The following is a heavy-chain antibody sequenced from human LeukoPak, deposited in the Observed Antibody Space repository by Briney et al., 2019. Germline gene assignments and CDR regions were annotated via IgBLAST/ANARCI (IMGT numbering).Heavy chain of an antibody. Sequence: GGSLRLSCAASGFTFSSYWMSWVRQAPGKGLEWVANIKQDGSEKYYVDSVKGRFTISRDNAKNSLYLQMDSLRAEDTAVYYRARDLFGYSSGWYIDYWGQGTLVTVSS. V-gene: IGHV3-7*05. CDR1: GFTFSSYW. J-gene: IGHJ4*02. CDR2: IKQDGSEK. D-gene: IGHD6-19*01. CDR3: ARDLFGYSSGWYIDY.